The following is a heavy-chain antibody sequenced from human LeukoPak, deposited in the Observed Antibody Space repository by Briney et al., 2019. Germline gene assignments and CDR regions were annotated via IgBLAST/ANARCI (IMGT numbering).Heavy chain of an antibody. J-gene: IGHJ3*02. Sequence: ASVKVSCKVSGYTLTELSMHWVRQAPGKGLEWMGGFDPEDGETIYAQRFQGRVTMTVDTATDTAYMGLSSLRSEDTAVYYCTKRGYGSGSYYGRADTFDIWGHGTMVTVSS. CDR2: FDPEDGET. V-gene: IGHV1-24*01. D-gene: IGHD3-10*01. CDR1: GYTLTELS. CDR3: TKRGYGSGSYYGRADTFDI.